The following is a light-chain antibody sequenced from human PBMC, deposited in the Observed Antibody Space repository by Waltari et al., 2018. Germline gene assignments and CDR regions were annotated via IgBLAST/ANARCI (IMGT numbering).Light chain of an antibody. J-gene: IGLJ3*02. V-gene: IGLV3-21*02. CDR1: HIGSKG. Sequence: SYVLTQPPSVSVAPGQTASITCGGNHIGSKGVHGYQQKPGQAPVVVVDDDSDRPSGIPDRFSGSTSENTATLTISRVEAGDEADYYCQVWGITTDHAVFGGGTKLTVL. CDR3: QVWGITTDHAV. CDR2: DDS.